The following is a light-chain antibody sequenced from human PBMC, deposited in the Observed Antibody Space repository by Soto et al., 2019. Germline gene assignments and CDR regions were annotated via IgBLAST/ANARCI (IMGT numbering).Light chain of an antibody. V-gene: IGKV3-20*01. J-gene: IGKJ1*01. CDR3: QQYGISPT. Sequence: EIVLTQSPGTLSLSPGERATLSCRSSHRVSSNYLAWYQQKPGQAPRLLIYDVPSRATGIPERFSGSASGTDFTLTSSRLEPVDFAVYYCQQYGISPTFGQGTKLEIK. CDR1: HRVSSNY. CDR2: DVP.